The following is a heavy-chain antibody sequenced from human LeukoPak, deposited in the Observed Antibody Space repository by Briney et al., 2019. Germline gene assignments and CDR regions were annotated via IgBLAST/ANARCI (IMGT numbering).Heavy chain of an antibody. Sequence: SGESLKISGKCSGYSFTSYWIGWVRPMPGKGLEWMGIIYPGDADTRYSPSFQGQVTISADKAISTAYLQWSSLKASDTAMYYCARHGVRGVTSFDYWGQGTLVTVSS. J-gene: IGHJ4*02. V-gene: IGHV5-51*01. D-gene: IGHD3-10*01. CDR2: IYPGDADT. CDR1: GYSFTSYW. CDR3: ARHGVRGVTSFDY.